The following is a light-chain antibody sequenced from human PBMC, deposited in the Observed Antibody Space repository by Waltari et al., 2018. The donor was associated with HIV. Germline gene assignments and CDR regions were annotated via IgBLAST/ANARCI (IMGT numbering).Light chain of an antibody. CDR2: GAS. CDR1: QSVSSGY. V-gene: IGKV3-20*01. J-gene: IGKJ3*01. Sequence: EIVLTPSPGTLSLSPGERATHSCRDSQSVSSGYLAWYQQKPGQAPRLLISGASRRATGIPDRFSGSGSGTDFTLTISRLEPEDFAVYFCQQYGSSPFTFGPGTKVHIK. CDR3: QQYGSSPFT.